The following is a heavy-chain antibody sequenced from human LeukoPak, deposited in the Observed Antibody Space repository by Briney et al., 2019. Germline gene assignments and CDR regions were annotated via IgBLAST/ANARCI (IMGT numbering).Heavy chain of an antibody. D-gene: IGHD6-19*01. J-gene: IGHJ4*02. CDR3: ARRSSGWYAALDFDY. V-gene: IGHV3-7*01. CDR1: EFTFSDYY. Sequence: PGGSLRLSCAASEFTFSDYYMSWIRQAPGKGLEWVANIKQDGSEKYYVDSVKGRFTISRDNAKNSLYLQMNSLRAEDTAVYYCARRSSGWYAALDFDYWGQGTLVTVSS. CDR2: IKQDGSEK.